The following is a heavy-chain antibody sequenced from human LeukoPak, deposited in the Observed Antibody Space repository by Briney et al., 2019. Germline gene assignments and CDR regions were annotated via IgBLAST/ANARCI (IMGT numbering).Heavy chain of an antibody. D-gene: IGHD7-27*01. CDR2: INPHSGGT. CDR3: ARIATGATPYWYFDF. Sequence: ASVKVSCKASGYTFTSYYIHWVRRAPGQGLEWMGWINPHSGGTNYARKFQGRVTMTWDTSITTAYSELSNLRSDDTAVYFCARIATGATPYWYFDFWGRGTLVTVSS. V-gene: IGHV1-2*02. J-gene: IGHJ2*01. CDR1: GYTFTSYY.